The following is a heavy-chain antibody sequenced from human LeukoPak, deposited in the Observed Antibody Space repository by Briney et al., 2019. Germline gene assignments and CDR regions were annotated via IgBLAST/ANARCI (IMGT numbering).Heavy chain of an antibody. D-gene: IGHD3-10*01. CDR1: GYTFTGYY. Sequence: ASVKVSCKASGYTFTGYYMRWVRQAPGQGLEWVGWINPNSGGTNYAQKFQGRVTMTRDTSISTAYMELRSLRSDDTAVYYCARAQAFGLDAFDIWGQGTMVTVSS. CDR3: ARAQAFGLDAFDI. CDR2: INPNSGGT. V-gene: IGHV1-2*02. J-gene: IGHJ3*02.